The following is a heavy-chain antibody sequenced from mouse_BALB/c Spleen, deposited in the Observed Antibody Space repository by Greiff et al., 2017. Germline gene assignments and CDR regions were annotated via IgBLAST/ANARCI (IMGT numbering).Heavy chain of an antibody. CDR3: ARSHYGSSPWFAY. V-gene: IGHV3-2*02. CDR1: GYSITSDYA. CDR2: ISYSGST. Sequence: EVQLQESGPGLVKPSQSLSLTCTVTGYSITSDYAWNWIRQFPGNKLEWMGYISYSGSTSYNPSLKSRISITRDTSKNQFFLQLNSVTTEDTATYYCARSHYGSSPWFAYWGQGTLVTVSA. D-gene: IGHD1-1*01. J-gene: IGHJ3*01.